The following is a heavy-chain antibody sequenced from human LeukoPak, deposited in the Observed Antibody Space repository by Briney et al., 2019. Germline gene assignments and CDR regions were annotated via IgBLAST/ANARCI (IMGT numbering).Heavy chain of an antibody. D-gene: IGHD4/OR15-4a*01. Sequence: GGSLRLSCAASGFSFSNYWMGWVRQAPGKGLEWVANIDPDGSETQYVGSVKGRFTTSRDNAKNSLYLQMNSLEAEDTAMYYCARAPYSNYVNLDRWGQGTLVIVSS. CDR3: ARAPYSNYVNLDR. J-gene: IGHJ5*02. CDR1: GFSFSNYW. CDR2: IDPDGSET. V-gene: IGHV3-7*03.